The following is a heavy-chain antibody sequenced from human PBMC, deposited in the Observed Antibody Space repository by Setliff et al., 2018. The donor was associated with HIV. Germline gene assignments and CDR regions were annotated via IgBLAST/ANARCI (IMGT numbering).Heavy chain of an antibody. CDR2: MNPKSGNT. Sequence: ASVKVSCKASGYNFTSHDINWVRQAPGQGLEWMGWMNPKSGNTGYARKFQGRVTMTRKTSISTAYMELSRLRSEDTAVYYCARAVVPTYYDVLTGYVYYMDVWGKGTTVTVSS. CDR1: GYNFTSHD. J-gene: IGHJ6*03. CDR3: ARAVVPTYYDVLTGYVYYMDV. D-gene: IGHD3-9*01. V-gene: IGHV1-8*01.